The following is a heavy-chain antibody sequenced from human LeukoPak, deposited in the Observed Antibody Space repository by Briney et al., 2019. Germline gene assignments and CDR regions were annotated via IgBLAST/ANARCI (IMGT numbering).Heavy chain of an antibody. Sequence: KAGGSLRLSCAASGFTFSHYSMHWVRQAPGKGLEWVSAISGSGGSTYYADSVKGRFTISRDNAKNSLYLQMNSLRAEDTAVYYCARNLPAADYWGQGTLVTVSS. D-gene: IGHD2-2*01. CDR2: ISGSGGST. V-gene: IGHV3-21*01. CDR3: ARNLPAADY. CDR1: GFTFSHYS. J-gene: IGHJ4*02.